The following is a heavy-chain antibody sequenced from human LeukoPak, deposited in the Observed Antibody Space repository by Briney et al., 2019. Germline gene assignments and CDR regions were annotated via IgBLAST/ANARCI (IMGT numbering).Heavy chain of an antibody. CDR2: IYPGDSDT. CDR3: ARSECGTSCYRNWFDP. V-gene: IGHV5-51*01. J-gene: IGHJ5*02. CDR1: GSSFTSYW. Sequence: GASLKISCKGSGSSFTSYWIGRVRQLPGKGLEWMGIIYPGDSDTRYSPSFQGQVTISADKSISTAYLQWSSLKASDTAMYYCARSECGTSCYRNWFDPWGQGTLVTVSS. D-gene: IGHD2-2*01.